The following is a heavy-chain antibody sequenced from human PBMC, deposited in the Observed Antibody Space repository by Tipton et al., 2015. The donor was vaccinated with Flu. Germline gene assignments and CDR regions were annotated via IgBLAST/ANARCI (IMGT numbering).Heavy chain of an antibody. D-gene: IGHD3-16*01. J-gene: IGHJ5*02. Sequence: TLSLTCAVYGGSFSGYYWSWIRQSPGKGREWIGEINQSGRPNYNPSLKNRVTISVDTSKNQSSLSLTSVTAADTAMYYCARGSWGVRFDPWGQGTLVTVSS. CDR2: INQSGRP. CDR1: GGSFSGYY. CDR3: ARGSWGVRFDP. V-gene: IGHV4-34*01.